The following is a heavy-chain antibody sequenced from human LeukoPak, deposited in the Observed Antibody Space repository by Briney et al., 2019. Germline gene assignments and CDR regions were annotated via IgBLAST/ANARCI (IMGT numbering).Heavy chain of an antibody. J-gene: IGHJ6*02. CDR1: GFTFSSYW. CDR3: ARGHCSGGSCYPTEYGMDV. V-gene: IGHV3-74*01. Sequence: PGGSLRLSCAASGFTFSSYWMHWVRQAPGKGLVWVSRINSDGSSTSYADSVKGRFTISRDNAKNTLYLQMNSLRAEDTAVYYCARGHCSGGSCYPTEYGMDVWGQGTMVTVSS. CDR2: INSDGSST. D-gene: IGHD2-15*01.